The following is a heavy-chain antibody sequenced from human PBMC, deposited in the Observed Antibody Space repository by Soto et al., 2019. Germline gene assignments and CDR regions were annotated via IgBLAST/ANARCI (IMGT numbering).Heavy chain of an antibody. Sequence: ASVKVSCKVSGGTLTELSMHWVRQAPGKGLEWMGGFDPEDGETIYAQKFQGRVTMTEDTSAATAYMELSSLRSEDTAVYYCATRARGYPDYYYYGLDVWGQGTTVTVSS. CDR2: FDPEDGET. CDR3: ATRARGYPDYYYYGLDV. D-gene: IGHD1-1*01. V-gene: IGHV1-24*01. J-gene: IGHJ6*02. CDR1: GGTLTELS.